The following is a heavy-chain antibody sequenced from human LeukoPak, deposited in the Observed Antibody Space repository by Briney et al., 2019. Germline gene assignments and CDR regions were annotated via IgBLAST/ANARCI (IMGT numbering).Heavy chain of an antibody. J-gene: IGHJ1*01. CDR1: GFTFSSYG. Sequence: GGSLRLSCAASGFTFSSYGMHWVRQAPGKGLEWVAFIRYDGSNKYYADSVKGRFTISRDNSKNTLYLQMNSLRAEDTAVYYCAKLPLGYSGSYFEYFQHWGQGTLVTVS. V-gene: IGHV3-30*02. CDR2: IRYDGSNK. D-gene: IGHD1-26*01. CDR3: AKLPLGYSGSYFEYFQH.